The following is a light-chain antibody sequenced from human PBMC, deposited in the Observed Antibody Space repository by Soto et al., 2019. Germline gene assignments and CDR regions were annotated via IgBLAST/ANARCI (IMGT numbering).Light chain of an antibody. V-gene: IGLV2-14*03. J-gene: IGLJ1*01. CDR2: DVS. Sequence: QSALTHPASVSGSPGQAITISCSGTSSDVGAFNYVSWYQQHPGKAPKLMIYDVSNRPSGVSNRFSGSKSGNTASLTISGLRAEDEADYYCNSYSGNNTYVFGTGTKVTVL. CDR1: SSDVGAFNY. CDR3: NSYSGNNTYV.